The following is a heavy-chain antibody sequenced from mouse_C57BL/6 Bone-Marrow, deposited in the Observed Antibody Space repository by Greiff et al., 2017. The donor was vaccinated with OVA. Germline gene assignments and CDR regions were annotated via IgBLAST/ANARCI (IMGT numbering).Heavy chain of an antibody. CDR2: IYPGSGST. V-gene: IGHV1-55*01. D-gene: IGHD3-1*01. CDR3: ARQGARWFAY. Sequence: QVQLQQPGAELVKPGASVKMSYKASGYTFTSYWITWVKQRPGQGLEWIGDIYPGSGSTNCNEKFKSKATLTVDTSSSTAYMQLSSLTSEDSAVYYCARQGARWFAYWGQGTLVTVSA. J-gene: IGHJ3*01. CDR1: GYTFTSYW.